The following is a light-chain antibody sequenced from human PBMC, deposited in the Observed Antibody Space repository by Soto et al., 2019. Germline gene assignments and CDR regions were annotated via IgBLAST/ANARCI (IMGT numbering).Light chain of an antibody. V-gene: IGLV2-14*01. CDR1: SSDVGGYNY. CDR3: SSYTSGSTLYV. CDR2: AAS. J-gene: IGLJ1*01. Sequence: QLVLTQPASVSGSPGQSITISCTGTSSDVGGYNYVSWYQQHPGKAPRLMIYAASNRPSGVSHRFSGSRSGNTASLTISGLQAEDEAHYYCSSYTSGSTLYVFGTGTKVTVL.